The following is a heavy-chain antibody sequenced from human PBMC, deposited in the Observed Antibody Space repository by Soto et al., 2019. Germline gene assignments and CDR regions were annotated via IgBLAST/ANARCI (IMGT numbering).Heavy chain of an antibody. V-gene: IGHV1-18*04. CDR3: ARDRSDDSSGYYYVGGNWFDP. CDR2: ISAYNGNT. Sequence: ASVKVSCKASGYTFTSYYMHWVRQAPGQGLEWMGWISAYNGNTNYAQKLQGRVTMTTDTSTSTAYMELRSLRSDDTAVYYCARDRSDDSSGYYYVGGNWFDPWGQGTLVTVSS. J-gene: IGHJ5*02. D-gene: IGHD3-22*01. CDR1: GYTFTSYY.